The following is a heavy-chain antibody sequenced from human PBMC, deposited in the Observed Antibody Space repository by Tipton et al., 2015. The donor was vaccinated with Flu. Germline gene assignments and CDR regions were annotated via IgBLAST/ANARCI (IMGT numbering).Heavy chain of an antibody. J-gene: IGHJ5*02. CDR3: ARLPQSSSSLTWFDP. D-gene: IGHD6-13*01. V-gene: IGHV4-30-4*01. CDR2: IYYSGST. Sequence: TLSLTCTVSGGSITDGDQYWSWIRQPPGKGLEWIGYIYYSGSTNYNPSLKSRVTISVDTSKNQFSLKLSSVTAADTAVYYCARLPQSSSSLTWFDPWGQGTLVTVSS. CDR1: GGSITDGDQY.